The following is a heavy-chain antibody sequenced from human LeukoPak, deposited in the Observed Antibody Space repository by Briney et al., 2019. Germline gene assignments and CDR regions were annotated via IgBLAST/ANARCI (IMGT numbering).Heavy chain of an antibody. CDR1: RFTFSNYG. D-gene: IGHD3-10*01. CDR2: INSRSSTI. V-gene: IGHV3-48*04. CDR3: ASQYGSGHYHFDY. Sequence: PGGSLRLSCAASRFTFSNYGVNWVRQAPGKGLEWVSYINSRSSTIYYADSVKGRFTISRDNAKNSLYLQMNSLRAEDTAVYYCASQYGSGHYHFDYWGQGTLVFVSP. J-gene: IGHJ4*02.